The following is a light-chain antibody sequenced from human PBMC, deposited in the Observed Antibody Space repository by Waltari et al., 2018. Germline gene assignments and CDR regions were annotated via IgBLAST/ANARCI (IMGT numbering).Light chain of an antibody. CDR3: QQYYSTPPT. J-gene: IGKJ1*01. Sequence: DIVMTQSPDSLAVSLGERATINCKSSQGVLYSSNNKNYLAWYQQKPGQPHKLLIYWASTGDSGVPDRFRGSGSGTDFTLTISSLQAEDVAVYYCQQYYSTPPTFGQGTKVEIK. CDR2: WAS. CDR1: QGVLYSSNNKNY. V-gene: IGKV4-1*01.